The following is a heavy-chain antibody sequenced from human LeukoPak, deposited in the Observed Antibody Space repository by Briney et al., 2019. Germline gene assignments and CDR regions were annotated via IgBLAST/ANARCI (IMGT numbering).Heavy chain of an antibody. CDR3: ARVRLIVVVPAAIKYNDAFDI. Sequence: PSETLSLTCTVSGGSISSGSYYWHWIRQPAGKGLEWIGRIYTSGSTNYNPSLKSRVTISVDTSKNQFSLKLSSVTAADTAVYYCARVRLIVVVPAAIKYNDAFDIWGQGTMVTVSS. V-gene: IGHV4-61*02. CDR2: IYTSGST. D-gene: IGHD2-2*02. J-gene: IGHJ3*02. CDR1: GGSISSGSYY.